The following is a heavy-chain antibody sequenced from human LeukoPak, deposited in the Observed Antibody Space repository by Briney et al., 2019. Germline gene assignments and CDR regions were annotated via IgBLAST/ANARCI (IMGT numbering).Heavy chain of an antibody. V-gene: IGHV3-30*18. CDR1: GFTFSSYG. J-gene: IGHJ4*02. D-gene: IGHD6-13*01. CDR2: ISYDGGNK. CDR3: AKEGRIAHGDYYFDY. Sequence: QSGGSLRLSCAASGFTFSSYGMHWVRQAPGKGLEWVAVISYDGGNKYYADSVKGRFTISRDNSKNTLYLQMNSLRAEDTAVYYCAKEGRIAHGDYYFDYWGQGTLVTVSS.